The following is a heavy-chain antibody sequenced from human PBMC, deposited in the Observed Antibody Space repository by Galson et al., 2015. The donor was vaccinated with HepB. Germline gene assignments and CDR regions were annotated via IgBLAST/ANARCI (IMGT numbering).Heavy chain of an antibody. V-gene: IGHV3-64*01. D-gene: IGHD3-10*01. CDR2: ISSNGGST. CDR3: ARESVTMVRGYYYYYGMDV. J-gene: IGHJ6*02. CDR1: GFTFSSYA. Sequence: SLRLSCAASGFTFSSYAMHWVRQAPGKGLEYVSAISSNGGSTYYANSVKGRFTISRDNAKNSLYLQMNSLRAEDTAVYYCARESVTMVRGYYYYYGMDVWGQGTTVTVSS.